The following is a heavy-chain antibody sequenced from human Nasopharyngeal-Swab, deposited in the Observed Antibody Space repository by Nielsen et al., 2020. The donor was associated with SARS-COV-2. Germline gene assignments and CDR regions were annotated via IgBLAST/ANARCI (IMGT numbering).Heavy chain of an antibody. D-gene: IGHD1/OR15-1a*01. CDR2: INAGNGNT. CDR1: GYTFTSYA. V-gene: IGHV1-3*01. CDR3: AREEQEVADAFDI. J-gene: IGHJ3*02. Sequence: ASVKVSCKASGYTFTSYAMHWVRQAPGQRLEWMGWINAGNGNTKYSQKFQGRVTITRDTSASTAYMELSSLRSEDTAVYYCAREEQEVADAFDIWGQGTMVTVSS.